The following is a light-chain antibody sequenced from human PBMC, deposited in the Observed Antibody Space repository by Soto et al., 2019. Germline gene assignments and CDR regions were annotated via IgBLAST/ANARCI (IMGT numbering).Light chain of an antibody. V-gene: IGLV2-8*01. CDR1: SSDIGVYNY. CDR3: QTWGTGFQF. J-gene: IGLJ2*01. CDR2: EVS. Sequence: QSVLTQPPSASGSPGQSVTISCTGTSSDIGVYNYVSWYQQHPGKAPKLMLYEVSKRPSGVPDRFSGSKSGNTASLTVSGLQAEDEADYYCQTWGTGFQFFGGGTKLTVL.